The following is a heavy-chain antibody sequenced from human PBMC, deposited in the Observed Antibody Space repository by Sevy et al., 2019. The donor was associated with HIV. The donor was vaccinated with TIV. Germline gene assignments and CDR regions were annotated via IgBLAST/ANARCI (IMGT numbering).Heavy chain of an antibody. V-gene: IGHV3-23*01. J-gene: IGHJ6*03. CDR2: ISGSGTRT. Sequence: GGSLRLSCAVSGFSFDSYGMTWVRQAPGKGLEWVSGISGSGTRTYYADSVKGRFSISRDNSKNRLYLQMNSLRSEDTDRYYCEKGGGGHYDPDEIGYYFYYYNMDVWGKGTTVTVSS. CDR3: EKGGGGHYDPDEIGYYFYYYNMDV. D-gene: IGHD3-22*01. CDR1: GFSFDSYG.